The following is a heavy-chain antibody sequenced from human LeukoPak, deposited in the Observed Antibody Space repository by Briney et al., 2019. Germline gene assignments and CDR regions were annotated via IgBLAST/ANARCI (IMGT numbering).Heavy chain of an antibody. CDR1: GGSISSYY. V-gene: IGHV4-59*12. CDR2: IYYSGST. CDR3: ARATPGGGYNYYYYYMDV. Sequence: PSETLSLTRTVSGGSISSYYWSWIRQPPGKGLEWIGYIYYSGSTNYSPSLKSRVTISVDTSKNQFSLKLSSVTAADTAVYYCARATPGGGYNYYYYYMDVWGKGTTVTISS. J-gene: IGHJ6*03. D-gene: IGHD5-24*01.